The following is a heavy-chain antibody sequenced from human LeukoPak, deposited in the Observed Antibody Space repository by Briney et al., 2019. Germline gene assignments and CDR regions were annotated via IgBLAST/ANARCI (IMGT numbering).Heavy chain of an antibody. CDR3: ARPSGSATIFGVVDYFDY. J-gene: IGHJ4*02. Sequence: GGSLRLSCVVSGFNFNNYGMNWVRQAPGKGLDWVASIAYDGSNENYAESVKGRFTISRDNSKNTLYLQLSSPTAEDTAVYYCARPSGSATIFGVVDYFDYWGQGSLVTVSS. V-gene: IGHV3-30*04. CDR2: IAYDGSNE. D-gene: IGHD3-3*01. CDR1: GFNFNNYG.